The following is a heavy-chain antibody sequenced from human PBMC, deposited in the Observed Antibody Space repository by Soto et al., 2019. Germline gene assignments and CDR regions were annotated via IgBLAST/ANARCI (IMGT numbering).Heavy chain of an antibody. D-gene: IGHD6-19*01. CDR1: GGSIISYY. J-gene: IGHJ4*02. CDR3: AREVRSNTGWYWDY. Sequence: QVQLQESGPGLVKPSETLSLTCTVSGGSIISYYWSWIRQSPEKGLEWIGYNHHSGSTLYNPSLNNRATVSLDRSNNQFSLKLTSVTAADTALYYCAREVRSNTGWYWDYWGQGTLVTVSS. V-gene: IGHV4-59*01. CDR2: NHHSGST.